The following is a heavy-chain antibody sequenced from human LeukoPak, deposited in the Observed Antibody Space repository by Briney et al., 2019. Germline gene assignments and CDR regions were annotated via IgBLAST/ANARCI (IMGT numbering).Heavy chain of an antibody. J-gene: IGHJ1*01. Sequence: SETLSLTCTVSGGSISSGGYYGSWIRQHPGKGLEWIGYIYYSGSTYYNPSLKSRVTISVDTSKNQFSLKLSSVTAADTAVYYCAAGDSSGYYSGAEYFQHWGQGTLVTVSS. CDR3: AAGDSSGYYSGAEYFQH. CDR2: IYYSGST. CDR1: GGSISSGGYY. D-gene: IGHD3-22*01. V-gene: IGHV4-31*03.